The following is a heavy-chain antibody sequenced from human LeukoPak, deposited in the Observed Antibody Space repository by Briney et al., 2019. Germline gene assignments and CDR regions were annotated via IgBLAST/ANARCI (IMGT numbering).Heavy chain of an antibody. Sequence: PSETLSLTCTVSGDSIKTYYWTWIRQPPGKELEWIGSIYYSRSTDSNPSLKSRVTISVDTSKNQFSLRLSSVTAADTAVYYCARGYNPLDYWGQGTLVTVSS. D-gene: IGHD1-1*01. V-gene: IGHV4-59*01. CDR2: IYYSRST. J-gene: IGHJ4*02. CDR1: GDSIKTYY. CDR3: ARGYNPLDY.